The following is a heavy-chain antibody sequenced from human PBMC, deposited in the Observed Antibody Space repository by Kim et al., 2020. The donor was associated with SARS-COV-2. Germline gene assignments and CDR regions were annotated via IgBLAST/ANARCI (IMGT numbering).Heavy chain of an antibody. CDR2: IYYSGST. D-gene: IGHD5-18*01. V-gene: IGHV4-39*01. J-gene: IGHJ4*02. Sequence: SETLSLTCTVSGGSISSSSYYWGWIRQPPGKGLEWIGSIYYSGSTYYNPSLKSRVTISVDTSKNQFSLKLSSVTAADTAVYYCARGGGYSYGYYFDYWGQGTLVTVSS. CDR3: ARGGGYSYGYYFDY. CDR1: GGSISSSSYY.